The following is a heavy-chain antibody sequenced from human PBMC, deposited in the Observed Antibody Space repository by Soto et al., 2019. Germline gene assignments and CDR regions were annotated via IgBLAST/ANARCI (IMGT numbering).Heavy chain of an antibody. V-gene: IGHV3-15*07. D-gene: IGHD3-9*01. CDR3: TTEDYDILNGYRCFDS. CDR1: GFTFSNAW. Sequence: EVQLVESGGGLVKPGGSLRLSCAASGFTFSNAWMNWVRQAPGKGLEWVGRIKSKTDGGTTDYAAPVKGRFTISRDDSKNTRYLQMNSLNTEDTAVYYCTTEDYDILNGYRCFDSWGQGTLVTVSS. CDR2: IKSKTDGGTT. J-gene: IGHJ4*02.